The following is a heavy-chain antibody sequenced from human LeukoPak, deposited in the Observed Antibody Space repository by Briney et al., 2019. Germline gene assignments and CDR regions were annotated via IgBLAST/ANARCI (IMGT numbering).Heavy chain of an antibody. CDR3: VRLGTSGTYSPLYYALDV. V-gene: IGHV5-51*01. D-gene: IGHD3-10*01. CDR2: MSPGDSDT. CDR1: GYSFTTYW. J-gene: IGHJ6*02. Sequence: GESLKISCKGSGYSFTTYWIGWVRQMPGKGLEWEAIMSPGDSDTRYSPSFQGQVTVSADKSISTAYLQWSSLKASDTAMYYCVRLGTSGTYSPLYYALDVWGQGTTVTVSS.